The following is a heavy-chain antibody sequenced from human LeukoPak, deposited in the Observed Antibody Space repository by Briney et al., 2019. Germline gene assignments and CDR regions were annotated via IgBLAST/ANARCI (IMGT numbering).Heavy chain of an antibody. CDR3: ARDPRGQQLVPLGMDV. Sequence: GASVKVSCKASGYTFISYGISWVRQAPGQGLEWMGWISAYNGNTNYAQKLQGRVTMTTDTSTSTAYMELRSLRSDDTAVYYCARDPRGQQLVPLGMDVWGKGTTVTVSS. J-gene: IGHJ6*04. V-gene: IGHV1-18*04. D-gene: IGHD6-13*01. CDR1: GYTFISYG. CDR2: ISAYNGNT.